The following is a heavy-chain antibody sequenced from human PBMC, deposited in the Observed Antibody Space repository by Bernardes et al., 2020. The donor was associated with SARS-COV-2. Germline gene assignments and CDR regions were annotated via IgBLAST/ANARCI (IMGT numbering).Heavy chain of an antibody. CDR2: IIPILGIA. Sequence: SVKVSCKASGGTFSSYTISWVRQAPGQGLEWMGRIIPILGIANYAQKFQGRVTITADKSTSTAYMELSSLRSEDTAVYYCARETTGNEGDYWGQGTLVTVSS. V-gene: IGHV1-69*04. J-gene: IGHJ4*02. CDR1: GGTFSSYT. D-gene: IGHD1-1*01. CDR3: ARETTGNEGDY.